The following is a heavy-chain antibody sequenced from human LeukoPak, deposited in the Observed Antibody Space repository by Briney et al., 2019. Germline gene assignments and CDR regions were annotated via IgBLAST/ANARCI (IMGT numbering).Heavy chain of an antibody. Sequence: GGSLRLSCAASGFTFSSYSMNWVRQAPGKGLEWVSYISSSSSTIYYADSVKGRFTISRDNAKNSLYLQMNSLRAEDTAVYYCARDLTMGYWGQGTLVTVSS. CDR2: ISSSSSTI. V-gene: IGHV3-48*01. CDR1: GFTFSSYS. J-gene: IGHJ4*02. D-gene: IGHD4/OR15-4a*01. CDR3: ARDLTMGY.